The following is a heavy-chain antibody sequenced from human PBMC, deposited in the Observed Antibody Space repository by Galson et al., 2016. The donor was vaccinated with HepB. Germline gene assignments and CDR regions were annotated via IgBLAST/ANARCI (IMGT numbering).Heavy chain of an antibody. J-gene: IGHJ1*01. CDR1: GFTFSSYA. V-gene: IGHV3-23*01. Sequence: SLRLSCAASGFTFSSYAMNWVRQPPGKGLEWVSSISGSGGTTYYADSLKGRFTISRDNSKSTLYLQMNNLRAENTAVYYCAKGAYSLPENFQHWGQGTLVTVSS. D-gene: IGHD2-15*01. CDR2: ISGSGGTT. CDR3: AKGAYSLPENFQH.